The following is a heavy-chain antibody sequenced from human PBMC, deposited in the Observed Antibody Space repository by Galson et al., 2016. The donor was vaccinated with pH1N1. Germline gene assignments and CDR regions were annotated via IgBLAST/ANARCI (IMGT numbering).Heavy chain of an antibody. V-gene: IGHV1-2*02. CDR3: ARVTPTEPFDY. J-gene: IGHJ4*02. CDR1: GYTFARFY. Sequence: SVKVSCKASGYTFARFYLHWVRQAPGQGLEWMGWIDPKSGNTHYAQKFQGRVNVTSDTSISTAYMHLSGLTYDDAAVYYCARVTPTEPFDYWGQGALVTVSS. CDR2: IDPKSGNT. D-gene: IGHD2-15*01.